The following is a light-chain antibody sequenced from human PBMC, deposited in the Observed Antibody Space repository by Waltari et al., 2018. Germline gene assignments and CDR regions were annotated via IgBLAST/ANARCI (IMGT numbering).Light chain of an antibody. Sequence: EIVLTQSPGTLSLSRGERATLSCRASQSVSRAVAWYQQKPGQAPRLLIYGASNRATGIPDRFSGSGSGTDFSLTISSLEPEDFAVYYCQHYLRLPATFGQGTKVEIK. V-gene: IGKV3-20*01. J-gene: IGKJ1*01. CDR1: QSVSRAV. CDR3: QHYLRLPAT. CDR2: GAS.